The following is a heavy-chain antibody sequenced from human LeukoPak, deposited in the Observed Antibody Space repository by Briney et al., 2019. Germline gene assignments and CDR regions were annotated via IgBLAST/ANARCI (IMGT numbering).Heavy chain of an antibody. Sequence: GGSLRLSCAASGFTFSSYAMSWVRQAPGKGLEWASGISGSGGSTYYADSVKGRFTISRDNSKNTLSLQMNSLRAEDTAVYYCAKRGPPYFDYWGQGTLVTVSS. V-gene: IGHV3-23*01. J-gene: IGHJ4*02. CDR1: GFTFSSYA. CDR2: ISGSGGST. CDR3: AKRGPPYFDY.